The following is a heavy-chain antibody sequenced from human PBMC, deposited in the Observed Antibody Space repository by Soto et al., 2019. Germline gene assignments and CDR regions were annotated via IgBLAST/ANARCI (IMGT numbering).Heavy chain of an antibody. CDR3: AKLGATRWFDP. CDR2: INHSGST. J-gene: IGHJ5*02. CDR1: GGSFSGYY. V-gene: IGHV4-34*01. Sequence: SETLSLTCAVYGGSFSGYYWSWIRQPPGKGLEWIGEINHSGSTNYNPSLKSRVTISVDTSKNTLYLQMNSLRAEDTAVYYCAKLGATRWFDPWGQGTLVTVSS. D-gene: IGHD1-26*01.